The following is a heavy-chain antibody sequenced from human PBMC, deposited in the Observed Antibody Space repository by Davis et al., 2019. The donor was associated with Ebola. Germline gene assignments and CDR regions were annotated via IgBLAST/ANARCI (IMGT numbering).Heavy chain of an antibody. J-gene: IGHJ4*02. CDR3: ARGGRELLLVLDY. Sequence: AASVKVSCKASGGTFSSYAISWVRQAPGQGLEWMGGIIPIFGTANYAQKFQGRVTITADESTSTAYMELSSLRSEDTAVYYCARGGRELLLVLDYWGQGTPVTVSS. D-gene: IGHD3-10*01. CDR2: IIPIFGTA. CDR1: GGTFSSYA. V-gene: IGHV1-69*13.